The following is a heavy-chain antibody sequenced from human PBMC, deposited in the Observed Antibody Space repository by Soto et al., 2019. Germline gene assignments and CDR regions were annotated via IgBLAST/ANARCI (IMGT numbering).Heavy chain of an antibody. D-gene: IGHD2-15*01. CDR2: IYYSGST. Sequence: SETLSLTCTVSGGSISSYYWSWIRQPPGKGLEWIGYIYYSGSTNYNPSLKSRVTISVDTSKNQFSLKLSSVTAADTAVYYCARDLGYCSGGSCSALGYFQHWGQGTLVTVSS. CDR3: ARDLGYCSGGSCSALGYFQH. CDR1: GGSISSYY. J-gene: IGHJ1*01. V-gene: IGHV4-59*01.